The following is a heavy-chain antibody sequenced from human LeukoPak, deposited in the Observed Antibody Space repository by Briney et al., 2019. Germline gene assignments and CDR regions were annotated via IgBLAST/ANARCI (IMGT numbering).Heavy chain of an antibody. CDR2: IIPIFGTA. Sequence: SVKVSCKASGGTFSSYAISWVRQAPGQGLEWMGGIIPIFGTANYAQKFQGRVTITADESTSTAYMELSSLRSEDTAVYYCALRLGELSTPPDNWFDPWGQGTLVTVSS. CDR3: ALRLGELSTPPDNWFDP. CDR1: GGTFSSYA. J-gene: IGHJ5*02. V-gene: IGHV1-69*13. D-gene: IGHD3-16*02.